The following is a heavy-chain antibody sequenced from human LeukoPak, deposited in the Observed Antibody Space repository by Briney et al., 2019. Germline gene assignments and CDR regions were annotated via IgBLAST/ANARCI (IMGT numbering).Heavy chain of an antibody. Sequence: ETLSLTCTVSGGSISSSNYYWGWIRQPPGKGLVWVSRISAGGDTTTYADSVKGRFTISRDNARNTLYLQMNSLRAEDTAVYYCASGGSGTYDYWGQGTLVTVSS. CDR2: ISAGGDTT. D-gene: IGHD1-26*01. V-gene: IGHV3-74*01. CDR3: ASGGSGTYDY. J-gene: IGHJ4*02. CDR1: GGSISSSNYY.